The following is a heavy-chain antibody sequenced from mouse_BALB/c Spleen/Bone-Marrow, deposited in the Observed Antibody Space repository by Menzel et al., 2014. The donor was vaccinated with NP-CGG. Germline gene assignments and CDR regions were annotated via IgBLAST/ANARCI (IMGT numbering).Heavy chain of an antibody. D-gene: IGHD4-1*01. J-gene: IGHJ4*01. Sequence: QVQLKQSGADLVRPGTSVKVSCKASGYAFXNYLIEWVKQRPGQGLEWIGVINPGSGATNYNEKFKGKATLTADKSSSTAYMQLSSLTSDDSAVYFCARKLGPSYAMDYWGQGTSVTVSS. CDR1: GYAFXNYL. CDR2: INPGSGAT. CDR3: ARKLGPSYAMDY. V-gene: IGHV1-54*01.